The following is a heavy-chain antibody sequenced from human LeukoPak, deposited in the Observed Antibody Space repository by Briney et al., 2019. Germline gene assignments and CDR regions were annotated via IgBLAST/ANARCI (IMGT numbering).Heavy chain of an antibody. CDR2: IIPIFGTA. CDR3: ATGIGYCSGGSCYRKYYFDY. J-gene: IGHJ4*02. D-gene: IGHD2-15*01. CDR1: GGTFSSYA. V-gene: IGHV1-69*06. Sequence: ASVKVSCKASGGTFSSYAISWVRQAPGQGLEWMGGIIPIFGTANYAQKFQGRVTITADKSTSTAYMELSSLRSEDTAVYYCATGIGYCSGGSCYRKYYFDYWGQGTLVTVSS.